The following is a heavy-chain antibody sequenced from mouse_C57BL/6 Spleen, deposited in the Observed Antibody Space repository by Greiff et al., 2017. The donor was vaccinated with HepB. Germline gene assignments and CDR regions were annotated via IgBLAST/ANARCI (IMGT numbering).Heavy chain of an antibody. CDR3: ARSGPYDYERFAY. D-gene: IGHD2-4*01. V-gene: IGHV1-69*01. CDR2: IDPSDSYT. J-gene: IGHJ3*01. CDR1: GYTFTSYW. Sequence: QVQLQQPGAELVMPGASVKLSCKASGYTFTSYWMHWVKQRPGQGLEWIGEIDPSDSYTNYNQKFKGKSTLTVDKSSSTAYMQLSSLTSEDSAVYYCARSGPYDYERFAYWGQGTLVTVSA.